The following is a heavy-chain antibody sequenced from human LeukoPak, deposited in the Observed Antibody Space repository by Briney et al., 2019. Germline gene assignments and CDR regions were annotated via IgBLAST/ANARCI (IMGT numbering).Heavy chain of an antibody. D-gene: IGHD4-17*01. CDR1: GFTFSSYA. V-gene: IGHV3-23*01. CDR2: ISGSGGST. Sequence: GGSLRLSCAASGFTFSSYAMSWVRQAPGKGLEWVSAISGSGGSTYYADSVKGRFTISRDNSKNTLYLQMNSLRAEDSSVYYCARPTTVTTISADAFDIWGQGTMVTVSS. J-gene: IGHJ3*02. CDR3: ARPTTVTTISADAFDI.